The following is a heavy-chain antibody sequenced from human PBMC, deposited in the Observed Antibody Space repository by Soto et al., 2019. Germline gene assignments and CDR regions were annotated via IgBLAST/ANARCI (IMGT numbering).Heavy chain of an antibody. CDR1: GYSFTSYW. D-gene: IGHD5-18*01. J-gene: IGHJ6*02. V-gene: IGHV5-51*01. CDR2: IYPGDSDT. CDR3: ARDTAISPYYYYYGMDV. Sequence: GESLKIPCKGSGYSFTSYWIGWVRQMPGKGLEWMGIIYPGDSDTRYSPSFQGQVTISADKSISTAYLQWSSLKASDTAMYYCARDTAISPYYYYYGMDVWGQGTTVTVSS.